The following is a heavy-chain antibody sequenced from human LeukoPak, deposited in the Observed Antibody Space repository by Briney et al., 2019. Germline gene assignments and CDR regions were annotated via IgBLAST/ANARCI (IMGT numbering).Heavy chain of an antibody. J-gene: IGHJ3*02. Sequence: QSGGSLRLSCAASGFTFSNYAMSWVRQAPGKGLEWVSGISGSGGSTYYADSVKGRFTISRDNSKNTLYLQMNSLRAEDTAVYYCARDEAAFDIWGQGTMVTVSS. V-gene: IGHV3-23*01. CDR3: ARDEAAFDI. CDR1: GFTFSNYA. CDR2: ISGSGGST.